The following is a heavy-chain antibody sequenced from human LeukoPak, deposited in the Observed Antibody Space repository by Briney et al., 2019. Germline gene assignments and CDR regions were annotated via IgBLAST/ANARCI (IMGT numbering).Heavy chain of an antibody. CDR3: ARNKREDY. Sequence: RSGGSLRLSCAASGFTFSNYWMSWVRQAPGKGLEWVANIKQDESEENYVDSVKGRFTISRDNAKNSLYLQMNSLRAEDTAVYYCARNKREDYWGQGTLITVSS. V-gene: IGHV3-7*01. CDR1: GFTFSNYW. D-gene: IGHD1/OR15-1a*01. CDR2: IKQDESEE. J-gene: IGHJ4*02.